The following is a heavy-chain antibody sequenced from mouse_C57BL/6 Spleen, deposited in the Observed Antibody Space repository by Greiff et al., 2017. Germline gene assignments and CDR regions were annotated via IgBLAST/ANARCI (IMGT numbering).Heavy chain of an antibody. CDR1: GYTFTDYY. Sequence: EVQLQQSGPELVKPGASVKISCKASGYTFTDYYMNWVKQSHGKSLEWIGDINPNNGGTSYNQKFKGKATLTVDKSSSTAYMELRSLTSEDSAVYYCASWARFDYWGQGTTLTVSS. CDR2: INPNNGGT. CDR3: ASWARFDY. V-gene: IGHV1-26*01. J-gene: IGHJ2*01.